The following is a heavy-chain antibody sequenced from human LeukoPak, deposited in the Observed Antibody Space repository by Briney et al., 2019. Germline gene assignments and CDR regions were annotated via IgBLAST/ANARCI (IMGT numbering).Heavy chain of an antibody. Sequence: GGSLRLSCAASGFTFSSYAMSWVRQAPGKGLEWVSAISGSGGRTYYADSVKGRFTISRDNSKNTLYLQMNSLRAEDTAVYYCAKDSSSGWYYFDYWGQGTLVTVSS. CDR1: GFTFSSYA. D-gene: IGHD6-19*01. CDR3: AKDSSSGWYYFDY. CDR2: ISGSGGRT. V-gene: IGHV3-23*01. J-gene: IGHJ4*02.